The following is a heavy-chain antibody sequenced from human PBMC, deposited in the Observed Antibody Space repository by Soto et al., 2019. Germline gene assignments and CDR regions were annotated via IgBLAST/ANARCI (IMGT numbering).Heavy chain of an antibody. CDR3: ARVGCSSTSCYRGRYFDL. V-gene: IGHV4-34*01. CDR2: INHSGST. CDR1: GGSFSGYY. J-gene: IGHJ2*01. D-gene: IGHD2-2*02. Sequence: ETLSLTCAVYGGSFSGYYWSWIRQPPGKGLEWIGEINHSGSTNYNPSLKSRVTISVDTSKNQFSLKLSSVTAADTAVYYCARVGCSSTSCYRGRYFDLWGRGTLVPVSS.